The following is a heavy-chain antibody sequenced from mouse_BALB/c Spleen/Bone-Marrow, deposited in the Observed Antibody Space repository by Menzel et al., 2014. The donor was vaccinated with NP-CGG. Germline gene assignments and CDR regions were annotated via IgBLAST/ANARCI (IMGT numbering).Heavy chain of an antibody. CDR3: ARSRGLRRDWYFDV. CDR2: ISYSDIT. CDR1: GYSITSDYA. J-gene: IGHJ1*01. Sequence: EVQLQESGPGLVKPSQSLSLTCTVTGYSITSDYACNWIRQFPGNKLEWMGYISYSDITSYNPSLKSRISITRDTSKNQFFLQLNSVTTEDTATYYCARSRGLRRDWYFDVWGAGTTVTVSS. D-gene: IGHD2-4*01. V-gene: IGHV3-2*02.